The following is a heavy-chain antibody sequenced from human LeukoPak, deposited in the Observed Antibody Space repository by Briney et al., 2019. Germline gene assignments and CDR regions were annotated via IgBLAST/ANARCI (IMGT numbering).Heavy chain of an antibody. V-gene: IGHV4-30-2*01. D-gene: IGHD1-26*01. CDR3: AREGEVAFFDP. Sequence: SQTLSLTCAVSGGSISSGGYSWSWIRQPPGKGLEWIGYIYHSGSTYYNPSLKSRVTISVDRSKNQFSLKLSSVTAADTAVYYCAREGEVAFFDPWGQGTLVTVSS. CDR1: GGSISSGGYS. CDR2: IYHSGST. J-gene: IGHJ5*02.